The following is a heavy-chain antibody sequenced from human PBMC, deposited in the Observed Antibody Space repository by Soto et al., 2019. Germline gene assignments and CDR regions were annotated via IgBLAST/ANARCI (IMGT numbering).Heavy chain of an antibody. CDR2: ISYSGST. J-gene: IGHJ6*02. D-gene: IGHD3-16*01. Sequence: QVQLQESGPGLVKPSQTLSLTCTVSGGSISSGDYYWSWIRQPPGKGLEWIGYISYSGSTYYNPSLKSRVSISVDSSENPFLLKLSSVTAADPAVYYGARHDYALYSMDVWGQGTPVTVSS. CDR1: GGSISSGDYY. V-gene: IGHV4-30-4*01. CDR3: ARHDYALYSMDV.